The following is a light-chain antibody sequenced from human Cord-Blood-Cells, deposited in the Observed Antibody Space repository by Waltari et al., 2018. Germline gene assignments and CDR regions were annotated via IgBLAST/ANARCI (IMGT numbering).Light chain of an antibody. J-gene: IGLJ2*01. CDR3: CSYAGSSTHVV. V-gene: IGLV2-23*01. Sequence: QSALTQPASVSGSPGQSITISCTGTSSDVGSYNLFSWYQQHPGKAPKLMIYEGSKRPSGVSTRFSGSKSGNTASLTISGLQAEDEADYYCCSYAGSSTHVVFGGGTKLTVL. CDR2: EGS. CDR1: SSDVGSYNL.